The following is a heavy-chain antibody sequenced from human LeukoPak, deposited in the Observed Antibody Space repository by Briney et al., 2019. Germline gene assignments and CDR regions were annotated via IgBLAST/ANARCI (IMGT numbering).Heavy chain of an antibody. CDR2: INHTGST. V-gene: IGHV4-34*01. D-gene: IGHD3-10*01. Sequence: SETLSLTCAVYGGSFSGYYWSWIRQPPGKGLEWIGEINHTGSTNYNPSLKSRVTISVDTSKNQFSLKLSSVTAADTAVYYCARSPKMITMVRGVTSWFDPWGQGTLVTVSS. CDR1: GGSFSGYY. J-gene: IGHJ5*02. CDR3: ARSPKMITMVRGVTSWFDP.